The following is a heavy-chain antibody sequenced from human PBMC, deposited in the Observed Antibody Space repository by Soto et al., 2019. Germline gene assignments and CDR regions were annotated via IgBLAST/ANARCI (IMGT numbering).Heavy chain of an antibody. J-gene: IGHJ6*02. CDR3: ARDLRWRVYDYGSGKRSYGMDV. V-gene: IGHV4-4*02. CDR2: IYHSGST. CDR1: GGSISSSNW. Sequence: KPSETLSLTCAVSGGSISSSNWWSWVRQPPGKGLEWIGEIYHSGSTNYNPSLKSRVTISVDKSKNQFSLKLSSVTAADTAVYYCARDLRWRVYDYGSGKRSYGMDVWGQGTTVTVSS. D-gene: IGHD3-10*01.